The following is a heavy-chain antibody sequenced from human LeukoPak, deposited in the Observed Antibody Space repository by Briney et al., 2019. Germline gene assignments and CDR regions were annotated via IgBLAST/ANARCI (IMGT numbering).Heavy chain of an antibody. CDR2: INTNTGNP. CDR1: GYTLTSYA. CDR3: STRPGATGFDY. J-gene: IGHJ4*02. D-gene: IGHD1-26*01. V-gene: IGHV7-4-1*02. Sequence: GASVKVSCKASGYTLTSYAMNWVRQAPGQGLEWMGWINTNTGNPTYAQGFTGRFVFSLDTSVSTAYLQISSLKAEDTAVYYCSTRPGATGFDYWGQGTLVTVSS.